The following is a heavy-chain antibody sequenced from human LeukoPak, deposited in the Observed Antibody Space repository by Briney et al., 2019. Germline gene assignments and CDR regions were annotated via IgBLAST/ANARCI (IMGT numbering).Heavy chain of an antibody. CDR3: ARDRTRETFDY. D-gene: IGHD1-1*01. J-gene: IGHJ4*02. V-gene: IGHV3-11*04. Sequence: GGSLRLSCAASGFTFSDYYMSWIRQAPGKGLEWVSFISSGGNTINYADSMKGRFTISRDNAKSSLYLQMNSLRAEDTAVYYCARDRTRETFDYWGRGTLVTVSS. CDR2: ISSGGNTI. CDR1: GFTFSDYY.